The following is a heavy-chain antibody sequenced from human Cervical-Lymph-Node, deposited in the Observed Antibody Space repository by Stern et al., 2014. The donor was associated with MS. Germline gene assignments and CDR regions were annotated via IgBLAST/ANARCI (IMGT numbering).Heavy chain of an antibody. CDR3: ARSGVAVRDFDY. CDR1: GGSLNGYY. V-gene: IGHV4-34*01. CDR2: IYDRGSP. Sequence: QVQLQQWGAGLLKPSETLSLTCAVSGGSLNGYYWSWIRQTPGTGLEWLGEIYDRGSPDYNPSLKSRLTMSLDTSTNPFSLKLASVTAADTAVYYCARSGVAVRDFDYWGQGTLVAVSS. D-gene: IGHD6-19*01. J-gene: IGHJ4*02.